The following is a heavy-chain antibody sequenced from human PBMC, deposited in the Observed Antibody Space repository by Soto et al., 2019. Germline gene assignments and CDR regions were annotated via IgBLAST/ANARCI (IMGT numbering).Heavy chain of an antibody. J-gene: IGHJ4*02. CDR2: MSGSGDRS. CDR1: GFTFSSYG. V-gene: IGHV3-23*01. D-gene: IGHD4-17*01. Sequence: EVQLLESGGGLEQPGNFLRLSCAASGFTFSSYGMSWVRQAPGKGLGWVSAMSGSGDRSYYTESVKGRFIISRDNSKITLYLHRSNLRAEDTAVYYCAKALYSDYELTTFDYWGQGSRVTVSS. CDR3: AKALYSDYELTTFDY.